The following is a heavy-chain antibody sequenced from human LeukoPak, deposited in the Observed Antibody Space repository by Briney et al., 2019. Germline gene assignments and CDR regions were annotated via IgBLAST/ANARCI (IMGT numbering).Heavy chain of an antibody. J-gene: IGHJ5*02. V-gene: IGHV3-30*18. CDR1: GFTFSSYG. CDR2: ISYDGSNK. CDR3: AKGGPGMDYYDSSGYYLWS. Sequence: PGRSLRLSCAASGFTFSSYGMHWVRQAPGKGLEWVAVISYDGSNKYYADSVKGRFTISRDNSKNTLYLQMNSLRAEDTAVYYCAKGGPGMDYYDSSGYYLWSWGQGTLVTVSS. D-gene: IGHD3-22*01.